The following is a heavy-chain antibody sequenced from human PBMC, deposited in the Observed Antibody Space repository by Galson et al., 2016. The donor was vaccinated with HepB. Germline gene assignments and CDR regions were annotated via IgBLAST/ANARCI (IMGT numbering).Heavy chain of an antibody. D-gene: IGHD6-19*01. Sequence: QSGAEVKKPGESLQISCQASGYSFTSYWIGWVRQMPGKGLEWKGIIYTGDSDTRYSPSFQGQVTISVDKSINTAYLQWRSLKASDTAMYYCAGSSGWLSEYWGQGTLLTVSS. CDR1: GYSFTSYW. J-gene: IGHJ4*02. V-gene: IGHV5-51*01. CDR3: AGSSGWLSEY. CDR2: IYTGDSDT.